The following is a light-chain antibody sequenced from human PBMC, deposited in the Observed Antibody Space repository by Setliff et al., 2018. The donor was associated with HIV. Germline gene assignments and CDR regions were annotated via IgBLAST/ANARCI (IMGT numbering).Light chain of an antibody. CDR3: CSYAGSNIFVV. CDR1: SSDVGSYNL. V-gene: IGLV2-23*02. J-gene: IGLJ1*01. Sequence: QSALTQPASVSGSPGQSITISCTGTSSDVGSYNLVSWYQQHPGKAPKLMIYEVSKRPSGVSNRFSGSKSGTTASLAISGLQADDEADYYCCSYAGSNIFVVFGTGTKVTVL. CDR2: EVS.